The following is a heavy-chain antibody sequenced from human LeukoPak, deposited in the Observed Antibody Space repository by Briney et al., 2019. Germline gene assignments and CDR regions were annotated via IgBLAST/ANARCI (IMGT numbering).Heavy chain of an antibody. D-gene: IGHD6-13*01. V-gene: IGHV4-39*01. CDR3: ARRGIADIDP. CDR2: VSYSGNT. J-gene: IGHJ5*02. Sequence: SETLSLTCTVSGGSVSSISYYWGWIRQPPGKGLEWIVTVSYSGNTYYSPSLKSRVTISVDTSKNQFSLRLSSVTAADTAVYYCARRGIADIDPWGRGTLVTVSS. CDR1: GGSVSSISYY.